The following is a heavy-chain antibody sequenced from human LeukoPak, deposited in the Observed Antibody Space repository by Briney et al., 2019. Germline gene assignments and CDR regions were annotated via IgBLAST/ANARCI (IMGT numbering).Heavy chain of an antibody. CDR1: GFTFSSYA. J-gene: IGHJ1*01. CDR2: ISGSGGST. CDR3: AKSGWFGEYPEYFQH. D-gene: IGHD3-10*01. V-gene: IGHV3-23*01. Sequence: GGSLGLSCAASGFTFSSYAMSWVRQAPGKGLEWVSAISGSGGSTYYADSVKGRFTISRDNSKNTLYLQMNSLRAEDTAVYYCAKSGWFGEYPEYFQHWGQGTLVTVSS.